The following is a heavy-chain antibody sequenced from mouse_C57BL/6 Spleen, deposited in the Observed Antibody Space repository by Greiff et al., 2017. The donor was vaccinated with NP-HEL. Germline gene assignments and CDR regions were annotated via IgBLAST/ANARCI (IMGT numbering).Heavy chain of an antibody. D-gene: IGHD1-1*01. CDR3: ARGVATYYYAMDY. V-gene: IGHV3-6*01. Sequence: VQLKESGPGLVKPSQSLSLTCSVTGYSITSGYYWNWIRQFPGNKLEWMGYISYDGSNNYNPSLKNRISITRDTSKNQFFLKLNSVTTEDTATYYCARGVATYYYAMDYWGQGTSVTVSS. CDR1: GYSITSGYY. CDR2: ISYDGSN. J-gene: IGHJ4*01.